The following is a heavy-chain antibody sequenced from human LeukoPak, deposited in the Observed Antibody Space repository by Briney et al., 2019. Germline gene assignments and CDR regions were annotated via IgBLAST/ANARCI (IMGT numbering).Heavy chain of an antibody. V-gene: IGHV3-21*01. CDR1: GFTFSSYS. Sequence: PGGSLRLSCAASGFTFSSYSMNWVRQAPGKGLEWVSSISSSSSYIYYADSVKGRFTISRDNAKNSLYLQMNGLRAEDTAVYYCARGGDTAIPIYWGQGTLVTVSS. J-gene: IGHJ4*02. D-gene: IGHD5-18*01. CDR3: ARGGDTAIPIY. CDR2: ISSSSSYI.